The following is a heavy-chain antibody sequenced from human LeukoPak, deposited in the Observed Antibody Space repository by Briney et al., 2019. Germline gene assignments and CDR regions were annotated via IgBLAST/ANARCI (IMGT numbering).Heavy chain of an antibody. Sequence: ASVKVSCKASGYTFTGYYMHWVRQAPGQGLEWMGWINPNSGGTNYAQKFQGRVTMTRDTSISTAYMELSRLRSEDTAVYYCARDGTGVTVVTYFDYWGQGTLVTVSS. V-gene: IGHV1-2*02. D-gene: IGHD4-23*01. CDR2: INPNSGGT. CDR1: GYTFTGYY. CDR3: ARDGTGVTVVTYFDY. J-gene: IGHJ4*02.